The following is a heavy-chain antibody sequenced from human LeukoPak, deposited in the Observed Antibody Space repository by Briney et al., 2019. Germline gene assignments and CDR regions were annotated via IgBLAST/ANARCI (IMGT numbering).Heavy chain of an antibody. D-gene: IGHD3-3*01. Sequence: PGGSLRLSCAVSGFTVSSSYMNWVRQAPGKGLEWVSVLHSGGRTYYADSVKGRFTISRDNSKNTVYLQMSSPRAEDTAVYYCTRALFGGRRGNWFDPWGQGTLVTVSS. CDR1: GFTVSSSY. J-gene: IGHJ5*02. CDR3: TRALFGGRRGNWFDP. V-gene: IGHV3-53*01. CDR2: LHSGGRT.